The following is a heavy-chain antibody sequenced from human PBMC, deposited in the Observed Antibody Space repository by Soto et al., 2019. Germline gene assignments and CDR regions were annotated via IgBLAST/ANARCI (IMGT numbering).Heavy chain of an antibody. Sequence: GGSLRLSCTASGFTFNSYYMTWVRHTPGKGLEWVANIRQDGGEKFYAGSVLGRFTISRDNAKSALYLQMDSLKGEDSAVYYCGRVGGPWYIDFWGQGTLVTVSS. D-gene: IGHD2-15*01. CDR1: GFTFNSYY. CDR2: IRQDGGEK. V-gene: IGHV3-7*03. J-gene: IGHJ4*02. CDR3: GRVGGPWYIDF.